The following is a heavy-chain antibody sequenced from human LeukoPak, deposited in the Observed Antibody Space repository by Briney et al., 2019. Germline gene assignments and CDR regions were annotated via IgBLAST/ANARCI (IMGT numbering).Heavy chain of an antibody. D-gene: IGHD5-12*01. Sequence: GGSLRLSCAASGFTFSSYWMHWVRQAPGKGLVWVSHIKSYGSSTSYADSVKGRFTISRDNAKNTLYLQMSSLRAEDTAVYYCARDRGYTQDYWGQGTLVTVSS. CDR3: ARDRGYTQDY. V-gene: IGHV3-74*01. J-gene: IGHJ4*02. CDR1: GFTFSSYW. CDR2: IKSYGSST.